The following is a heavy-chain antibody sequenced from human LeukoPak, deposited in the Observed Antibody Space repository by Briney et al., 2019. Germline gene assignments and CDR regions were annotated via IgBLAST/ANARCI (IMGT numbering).Heavy chain of an antibody. Sequence: PGGSLRLSCAASGFTFSSYAMSWVRQAPGKGLEWVSAISGSSSYIYYADSVKGRFTISRDNAKNSLYLQMNSLRAEDTAVYYCARAGANYFDYWGQGTLVTVSS. V-gene: IGHV3-21*01. J-gene: IGHJ4*02. CDR1: GFTFSSYA. D-gene: IGHD1-26*01. CDR3: ARAGANYFDY. CDR2: ISGSSSYI.